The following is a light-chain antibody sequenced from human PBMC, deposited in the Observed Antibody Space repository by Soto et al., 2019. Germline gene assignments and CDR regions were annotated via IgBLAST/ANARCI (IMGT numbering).Light chain of an antibody. J-gene: IGLJ2*01. CDR1: SSDVGGYNY. V-gene: IGLV2-8*01. Sequence: QSALTQTPSASGSPGQSVTISCTGTSSDVGGYNYVSWYQQHPGKAPKLMIYEVSKRPSGVPDRFSGSKSGNTASLTVSGLQAEDEADYYCSSYAGNNNVVFGGGTKLTVL. CDR3: SSYAGNNNVV. CDR2: EVS.